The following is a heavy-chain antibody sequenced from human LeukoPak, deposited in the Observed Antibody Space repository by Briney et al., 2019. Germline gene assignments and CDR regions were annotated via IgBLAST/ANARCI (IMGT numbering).Heavy chain of an antibody. CDR3: ARDPRGYCSGGSCYSYYYYGMDV. J-gene: IGHJ6*02. CDR2: INPNSGGT. CDR1: GYTFTGYY. V-gene: IGHV1-2*02. D-gene: IGHD2-15*01. Sequence: ASVKVSCKASGYTFTGYYMHWVRQAPGQGLEWMGWINPNSGGTNYAQKFQGRVTMTRETSISTAYMELSRLRFGDTAVYYCARDPRGYCSGGSCYSYYYYGMDVWGQGTTVTVSS.